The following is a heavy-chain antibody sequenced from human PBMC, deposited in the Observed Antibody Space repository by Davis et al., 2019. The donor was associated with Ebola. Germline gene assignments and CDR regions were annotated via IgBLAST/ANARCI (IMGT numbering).Heavy chain of an antibody. V-gene: IGHV3-7*01. CDR2: IKQDGSEK. CDR1: GFTFSSYW. CDR3: AREGRNGITIFGVVTTG. J-gene: IGHJ4*02. D-gene: IGHD3-3*01. Sequence: GESLKISCAASGFTFSSYWMSWVRQAPGKGLEWVANIKQDGSEKYYVDSVKGRFTIFRDNAKNSLYLQMNSLRAEDTAVYYCAREGRNGITIFGVVTTGGGQGTLVTVSS.